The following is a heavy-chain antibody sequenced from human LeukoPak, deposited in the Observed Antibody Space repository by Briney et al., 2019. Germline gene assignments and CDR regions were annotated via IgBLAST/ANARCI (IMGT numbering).Heavy chain of an antibody. D-gene: IGHD2-15*01. J-gene: IGHJ4*02. CDR2: VSTGGTGS. CDR3: AKDRGGYCTGGSCYSALDF. CDR1: GFTFSSYA. Sequence: GGSLRLSCAAPGFTFSSYAMNWVRQAPGKGLEWVSGVSTGGTGSYYADSVKGRFTISRDNSQGTLDLHMNSLRAEDTAVYYCAKDRGGYCTGGSCYSALDFWAQGTLVTVSS. V-gene: IGHV3-23*01.